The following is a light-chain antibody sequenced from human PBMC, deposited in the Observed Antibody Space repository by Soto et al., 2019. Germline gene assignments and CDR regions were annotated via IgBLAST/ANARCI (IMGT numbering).Light chain of an antibody. CDR2: GNS. CDR3: QSYDSSLSGHVV. CDR1: SCNIGAGYD. V-gene: IGLV1-40*01. Sequence: QSVLTQPPSVSGAPGQRVTISCTGSSCNIGAGYDVHWYQQLPGTAPKLLMYGNSNRPSGVPDRFSGSKSGTSASLAITGLQAEDEADYYCQSYDSSLSGHVVFGGGTQLTVL. J-gene: IGLJ2*01.